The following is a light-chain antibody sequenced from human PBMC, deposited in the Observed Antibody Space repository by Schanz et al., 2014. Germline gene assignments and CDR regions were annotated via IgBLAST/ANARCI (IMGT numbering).Light chain of an antibody. CDR2: GAS. V-gene: IGKV3-15*01. CDR1: QSVLSN. J-gene: IGKJ4*01. Sequence: EIVMTQSPATLSVSPGERATLSCRASQSVLSNLAWYQQKPGQAPRLLIYGASTRATGIPARFSGSGSGTDFTLTISSLEPEDFAVYYCQQRGNWPPTFGGGTKVDIK. CDR3: QQRGNWPPT.